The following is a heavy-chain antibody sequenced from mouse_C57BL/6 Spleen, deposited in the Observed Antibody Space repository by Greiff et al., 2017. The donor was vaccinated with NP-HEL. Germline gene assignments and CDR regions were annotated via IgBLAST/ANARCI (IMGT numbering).Heavy chain of an antibody. V-gene: IGHV1-82*01. J-gene: IGHJ4*01. CDR3: ARWKFCLYAMDY. D-gene: IGHD6-1*01. CDR2: IYPGDGDT. Sequence: QVQLQQSGPELVKPGASVKISCKASGYAFSSSWMNWVKQRPGKGLEWIGRIYPGDGDTNYNGKFKGKATLTADKSSSTAYMQLSSLTSEDSAVYFCARWKFCLYAMDYWGQGTSVTVSS. CDR1: GYAFSSSW.